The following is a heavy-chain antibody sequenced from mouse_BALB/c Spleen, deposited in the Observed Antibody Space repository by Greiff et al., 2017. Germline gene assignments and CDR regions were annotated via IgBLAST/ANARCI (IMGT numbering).Heavy chain of an antibody. CDR2: IDPANGNT. CDR1: GFNIKDTY. CDR3: ARWGNYPLYAMDY. D-gene: IGHD2-1*01. Sequence: EVQLQQSGAELVKPGASVKLSCTASGFNIKDTYMHWVKQRPEQGLEWIGRIDPANGNTKYDPKFQGKATITADTSSNTAYLQLSSLTSEDTAVYYCARWGNYPLYAMDYWGQGTSVTVSS. J-gene: IGHJ4*01. V-gene: IGHV14-3*02.